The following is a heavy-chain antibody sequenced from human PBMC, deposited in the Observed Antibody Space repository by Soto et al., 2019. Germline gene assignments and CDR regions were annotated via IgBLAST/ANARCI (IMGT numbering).Heavy chain of an antibody. CDR2: THAYNGHT. V-gene: IGHV1-18*04. CDR1: GYTFISYG. Sequence: QVQLVQSGGEVKKPGASVKVSCKASGYTFISYGITWVRQAPGQGLEWMGWTHAYNGHTKYAQNLQVRVTMTTDTSTSTASMELRSLRSDDTALYFCARVGMKDYDFWSGYLDHWGQGTVITVSS. D-gene: IGHD3-3*01. J-gene: IGHJ4*02. CDR3: ARVGMKDYDFWSGYLDH.